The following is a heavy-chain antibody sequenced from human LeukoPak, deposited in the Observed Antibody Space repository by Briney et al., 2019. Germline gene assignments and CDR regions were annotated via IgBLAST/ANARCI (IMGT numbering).Heavy chain of an antibody. CDR3: ARLSWQQLVGAFDY. CDR1: GGSISSSGHY. D-gene: IGHD6-13*01. J-gene: IGHJ4*02. CDR2: IYYSGST. V-gene: IGHV4-39*01. Sequence: SETLSLTCTVSGGSISSSGHYWGWIRQPPGKGLEWIGTIYYSGSTYYNPPLKSRVTTSVDTSKNQFPLKLSSVTAADTAVYYCARLSWQQLVGAFDYWGQGTLVTVSS.